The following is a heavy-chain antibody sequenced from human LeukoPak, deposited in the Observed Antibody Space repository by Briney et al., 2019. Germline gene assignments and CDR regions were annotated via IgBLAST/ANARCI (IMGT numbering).Heavy chain of an antibody. CDR2: INPNSGGT. CDR3: ARVRRSDYYDSSGYYYSSFPFDY. J-gene: IGHJ4*02. CDR1: GGTFSSYA. V-gene: IGHV1-2*06. Sequence: ASVKVSCKASGGTFSSYAISWVRQAPGQGLEWMGRINPNSGGTNYAQKFQGRVTMTRDTSISTAYMELSRLRSDDTAVYYCARVRRSDYYDSSGYYYSSFPFDYWGQGTLVTVSS. D-gene: IGHD3-22*01.